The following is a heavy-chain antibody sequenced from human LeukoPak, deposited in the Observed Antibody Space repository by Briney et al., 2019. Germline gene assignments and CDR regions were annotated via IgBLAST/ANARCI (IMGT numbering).Heavy chain of an antibody. CDR1: GFTFDDYA. V-gene: IGHV3-9*01. Sequence: PGRSLRLSCAASGFTFDDYAMHWVRQAPGKGLEWVSGISWNSGSIGYADSVKGRFTISRDNSNSLVSLQMNNLTTEDTAVYYCAREKFDSWGQGTLVIVSP. J-gene: IGHJ5*01. CDR2: ISWNSGSI. CDR3: AREKFDS.